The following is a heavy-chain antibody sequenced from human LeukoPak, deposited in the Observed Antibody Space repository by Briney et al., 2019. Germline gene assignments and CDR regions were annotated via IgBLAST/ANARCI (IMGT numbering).Heavy chain of an antibody. CDR3: ARRRGYSSGWLRGYFDY. J-gene: IGHJ4*02. Sequence: ASVKVSCKASGYTFTSYGISWVRQAPGQGREWMGWISAYNGNTNYVQKLHGRVTMTTDTSTSTAYMELRSLRSDDTAVYYCARRRGYSSGWLRGYFDYWGQGTLVTVSS. V-gene: IGHV1-18*01. CDR2: ISAYNGNT. CDR1: GYTFTSYG. D-gene: IGHD6-19*01.